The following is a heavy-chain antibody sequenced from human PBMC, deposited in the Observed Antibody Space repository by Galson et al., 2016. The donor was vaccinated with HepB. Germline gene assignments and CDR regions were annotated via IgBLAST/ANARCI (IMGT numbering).Heavy chain of an antibody. V-gene: IGHV4-39*01. J-gene: IGHJ3*02. D-gene: IGHD3-22*01. CDR1: GGSISSSSYY. Sequence: SETLSLTCTVSGGSISSSSYYWGWIRQPPGKGLEWIGSIYYSGSTYYNPSLKSRVTIPVDTSKNQFSLKLSSVTAADTAVYYCARGAFTMIVESGALDIWGQGTMVTVSS. CDR2: IYYSGST. CDR3: ARGAFTMIVESGALDI.